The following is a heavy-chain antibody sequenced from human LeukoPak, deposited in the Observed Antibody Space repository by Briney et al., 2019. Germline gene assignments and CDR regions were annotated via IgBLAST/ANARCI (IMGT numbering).Heavy chain of an antibody. D-gene: IGHD6-13*01. CDR2: IYYSGST. CDR3: ARLEIAAAGNRWFDP. V-gene: IGHV4-39*07. Sequence: SETLSLTCRVYGVSISSGSNYWGWIRQPPGKTLEWIGSIYYSGSTYYNPSLKSRFTISVDTSKNQFSLKLSSVTAADTAVYYCARLEIAAAGNRWFDPWGQETLVTVSS. CDR1: GVSISSGSNY. J-gene: IGHJ5*02.